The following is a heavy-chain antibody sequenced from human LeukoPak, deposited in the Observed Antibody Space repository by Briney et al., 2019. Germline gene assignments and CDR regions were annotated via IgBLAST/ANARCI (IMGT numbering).Heavy chain of an antibody. J-gene: IGHJ3*01. CDR3: ARPDTFTIFGVVIGTDAFDV. Sequence: ASVKVSCKASGYTFTSYGMSWVRQAPGQGLEWMVWISAYNGNTNYAQKLQGRVTMTTDTSTSTPYMELRSLRSDDRTVHYCARPDTFTIFGVVIGTDAFDVGGQASMVTVSS. V-gene: IGHV1-18*01. CDR2: ISAYNGNT. D-gene: IGHD3-3*01. CDR1: GYTFTSYG.